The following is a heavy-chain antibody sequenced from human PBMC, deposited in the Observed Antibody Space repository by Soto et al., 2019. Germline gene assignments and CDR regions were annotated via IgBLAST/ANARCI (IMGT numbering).Heavy chain of an antibody. CDR1: GGSISSGDYY. CDR3: ARDYASGSGMDV. J-gene: IGHJ6*02. V-gene: IGHV4-30-4*01. CDR2: IYSSGST. D-gene: IGHD3-10*01. Sequence: SETLSLTCTVSGGSISSGDYYWSWIRQPPGKGLEWIGYIYSSGSTYYNPSLKSRVTISVHTSKTQFSLKLSSVTAADTAVYYCARDYASGSGMDVWGQGTTVTVSS.